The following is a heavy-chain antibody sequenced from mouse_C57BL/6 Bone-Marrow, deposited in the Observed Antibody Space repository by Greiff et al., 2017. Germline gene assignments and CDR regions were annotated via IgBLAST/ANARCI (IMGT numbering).Heavy chain of an antibody. CDR1: GYTFTSYW. J-gene: IGHJ3*01. V-gene: IGHV1-50*01. Sequence: QVHVKQSGAELVKPGASVKLSCKASGYTFTSYWMQWVKQRPGQGLEWIGEIDPSDSYTNYNQKFKGKATLTVDTSSSTAYMQLSSLTSEDSAVYYCASYGNSAWFAYWGQGTLVTVSA. CDR3: ASYGNSAWFAY. D-gene: IGHD2-1*01. CDR2: IDPSDSYT.